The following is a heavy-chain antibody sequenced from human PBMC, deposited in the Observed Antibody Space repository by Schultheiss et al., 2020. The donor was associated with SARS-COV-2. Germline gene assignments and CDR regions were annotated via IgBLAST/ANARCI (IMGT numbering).Heavy chain of an antibody. D-gene: IGHD3-22*01. CDR1: GGSFSGYY. CDR3: AKGYYYDSSGYYTRHNWFDP. V-gene: IGHV4-34*01. J-gene: IGHJ5*02. CDR2: INHRGSA. Sequence: SETLSLTCAVYGGSFSGYYWTWIRQPPGKGLEWIGEINHRGSANYNPSLKSRVTISVDTTKNQFSLKLSSVTAADTAMYYCAKGYYYDSSGYYTRHNWFDPWGQGTLVTVSS.